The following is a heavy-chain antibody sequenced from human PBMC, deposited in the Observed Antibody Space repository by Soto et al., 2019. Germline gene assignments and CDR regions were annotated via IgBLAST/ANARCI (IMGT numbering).Heavy chain of an antibody. Sequence: QVQLQESGPGLVKPSQTLSLTCTVSGGSISSGGYYWSWIRQHPGKGLEWIGYISYSGSTYYNPYIKSRVTISVETSKNQFSLKLSSVTAADTAVYYCARTMTTVTNLWFDPWGQGTLVTVSS. CDR3: ARTMTTVTNLWFDP. CDR2: ISYSGST. J-gene: IGHJ5*02. CDR1: GGSISSGGYY. V-gene: IGHV4-31*03. D-gene: IGHD4-17*01.